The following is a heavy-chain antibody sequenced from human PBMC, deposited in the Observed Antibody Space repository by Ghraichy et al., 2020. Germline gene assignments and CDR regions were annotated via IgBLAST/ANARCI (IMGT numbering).Heavy chain of an antibody. Sequence: GESLNISCTASGFTLSNYWMTWVRQAPGKGLEWVANINQAGSEKYYVDSVKGRFIISRDNAKNSLYLQMNSLRAEDTAVYYCVRYDSSGYYAYYYAMDVWGQGTTVTVSS. J-gene: IGHJ6*02. CDR1: GFTLSNYW. CDR3: VRYDSSGYYAYYYAMDV. CDR2: INQAGSEK. D-gene: IGHD3-22*01. V-gene: IGHV3-7*01.